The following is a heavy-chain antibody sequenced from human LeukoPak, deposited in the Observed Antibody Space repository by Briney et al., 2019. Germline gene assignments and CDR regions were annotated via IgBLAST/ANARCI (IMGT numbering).Heavy chain of an antibody. CDR3: ARDDIAVAGTKGFDY. D-gene: IGHD6-19*01. Sequence: ASVKVSCKASGYTFTSYGISWVRQAPGQGLEWMGWISAYNGNTNYAQKLQGRVTMTTDTSTSTAYMELRSLRSDDTAVYYCARDDIAVAGTKGFDYWGQGTLVTVPS. CDR1: GYTFTSYG. V-gene: IGHV1-18*01. CDR2: ISAYNGNT. J-gene: IGHJ4*02.